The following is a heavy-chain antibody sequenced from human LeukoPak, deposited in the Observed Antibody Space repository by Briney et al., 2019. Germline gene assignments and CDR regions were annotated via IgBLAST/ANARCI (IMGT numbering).Heavy chain of an antibody. V-gene: IGHV3-48*03. D-gene: IGHD4-17*01. J-gene: IGHJ4*02. Sequence: GGSLRLSCAASGFTFSSYEMNWVRQAPGKGLEWVSYISSSGSTIYYADSVKGRFTISRDNAKNSLYLQMNSLRAEDTAVYYCASGDYGDYAIYWGQGTLVTVSS. CDR2: ISSSGSTI. CDR1: GFTFSSYE. CDR3: ASGDYGDYAIY.